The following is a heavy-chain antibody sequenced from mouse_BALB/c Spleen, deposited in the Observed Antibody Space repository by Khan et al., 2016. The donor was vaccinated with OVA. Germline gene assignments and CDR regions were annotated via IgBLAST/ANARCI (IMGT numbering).Heavy chain of an antibody. J-gene: IGHJ2*01. CDR3: GRVYGGDFDY. CDR1: GYSITSDYA. CDR2: ISYSGNT. V-gene: IGHV3-2*02. D-gene: IGHD1-1*01. Sequence: EVQLVESGPGLVKPSQSLSLICTVTGYSITSDYAWNWIRQLPGNKLEWMCFISYSGNTNYNPSLKSRISITRDTSKNQFFLHLNSVTAEDTATYYCGRVYGGDFDYWGQGTTLTVSS.